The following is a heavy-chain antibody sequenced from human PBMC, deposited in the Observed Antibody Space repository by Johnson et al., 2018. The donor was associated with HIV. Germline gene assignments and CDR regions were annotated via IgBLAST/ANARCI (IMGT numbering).Heavy chain of an antibody. CDR2: IKSESDGGTT. CDR1: GFTFSNAW. J-gene: IGHJ3*02. Sequence: VQLVESGGGLVKPGGSLRLSCAASGFTFSNAWMNWVRQAPGKGLEWVGRIKSESDGGTTDYPTPVKGRFTISRDDSKNTLYLQMNSLKIEDTAVYYCTSVSSGWYGGAFDIWGQGTMVTVSS. CDR3: TSVSSGWYGGAFDI. D-gene: IGHD6-19*01. V-gene: IGHV3-15*01.